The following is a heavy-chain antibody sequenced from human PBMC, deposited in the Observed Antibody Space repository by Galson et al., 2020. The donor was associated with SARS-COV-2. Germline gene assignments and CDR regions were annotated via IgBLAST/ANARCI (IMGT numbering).Heavy chain of an antibody. J-gene: IGHJ6*02. V-gene: IGHV4-34*01. CDR3: ARGRIGVVPAPILGVGPDYEYYAMDV. CDR1: VGSFSGFS. Sequence: ETSETLSLTCAVYVGSFSGFSWSWVRQSPGKGLEWIGEINHSGSANYNPSLKSRVTISVDTSKNQFSLKLTSVTAAETGVYFCARGRIGVVPAPILGVGPDYEYYAMDVGGQGTTLTVSS. CDR2: INHSGSA. D-gene: IGHD2-2*01.